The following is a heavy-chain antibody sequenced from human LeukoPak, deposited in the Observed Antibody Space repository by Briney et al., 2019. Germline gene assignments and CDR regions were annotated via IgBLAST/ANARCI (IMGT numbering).Heavy chain of an antibody. J-gene: IGHJ3*02. CDR2: MNPNTGRT. CDR1: RYTFSSYD. D-gene: IGHD6-13*01. Sequence: ASVKVPCKASRYTFSSYDINWVREAAGQGLEWMGWMNPNTGRTGFAQKFQGRLTMTRDTSISTAYMELSSLRSEDTAVYYCARSGIAAAGRAFDIWGQGTMVTVSS. CDR3: ARSGIAAAGRAFDI. V-gene: IGHV1-8*01.